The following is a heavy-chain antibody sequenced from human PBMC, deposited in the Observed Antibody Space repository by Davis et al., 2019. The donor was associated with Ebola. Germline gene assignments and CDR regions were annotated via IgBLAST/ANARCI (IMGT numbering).Heavy chain of an antibody. V-gene: IGHV4-4*02. Sequence: SETLSLTCSVSGGSISSSNWWSWVRQPPGKGLEWIGEIYHSGSTNYNPSLKSRVTISVDKSKNQFSLKLSSVTAADTAVYYCAREGETYGDYYYYYGMDVWGQGTTVTVSS. CDR1: GGSISSSNW. D-gene: IGHD4-17*01. CDR2: IYHSGST. J-gene: IGHJ6*02. CDR3: AREGETYGDYYYYYGMDV.